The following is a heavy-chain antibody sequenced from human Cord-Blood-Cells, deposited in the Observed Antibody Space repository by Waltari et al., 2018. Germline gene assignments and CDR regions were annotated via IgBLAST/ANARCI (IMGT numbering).Heavy chain of an antibody. CDR1: GYSFTSYW. D-gene: IGHD2-15*01. J-gene: IGHJ6*02. CDR3: ARPPRSGSYYDYYGMDV. Sequence: EVQLVQSGAEVKKPGESLKISCKGSGYSFTSYWIGWVRQMPGKGLEWRGLYFPGASATRSGPAFQGQATISAAKSISAAYLQWSSLKASDTAMYYCARPPRSGSYYDYYGMDVWGQGTTVTVSS. CDR2: YFPGASAT. V-gene: IGHV5-51*01.